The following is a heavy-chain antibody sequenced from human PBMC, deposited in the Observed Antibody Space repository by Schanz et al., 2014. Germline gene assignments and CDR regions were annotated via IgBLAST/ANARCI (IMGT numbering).Heavy chain of an antibody. CDR1: GFTFSRYW. J-gene: IGHJ6*02. CDR2: ISSSSSYT. CDR3: ARSYSSGWYPYYYGMDV. Sequence: EARLVESGGGLVEPGGSLRLSCEASGFTFSRYWMHWVRQAPGKGLEWVSYISSSSSYTNYADSVKGRFTISRDNAKNSLYLQMNSLRAEDTAVYYCARSYSSGWYPYYYGMDVWGQGTTVTVSS. V-gene: IGHV3-21*05. D-gene: IGHD6-19*01.